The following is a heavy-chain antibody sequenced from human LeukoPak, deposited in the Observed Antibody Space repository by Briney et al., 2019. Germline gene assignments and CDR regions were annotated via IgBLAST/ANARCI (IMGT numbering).Heavy chain of an antibody. D-gene: IGHD5-18*01. Sequence: GRSLRLSCAASGFTFDDYAMPWVRQAPGKGLEWVSGISWNSGSIGYADSVKGRFTISRDDSKNTLYLQMNSLKTEDTAVYYCTTDHPQQLWFGVAHYWGQGTLVTVSS. CDR3: TTDHPQQLWFGVAHY. J-gene: IGHJ4*02. V-gene: IGHV3-9*01. CDR2: ISWNSGSI. CDR1: GFTFDDYA.